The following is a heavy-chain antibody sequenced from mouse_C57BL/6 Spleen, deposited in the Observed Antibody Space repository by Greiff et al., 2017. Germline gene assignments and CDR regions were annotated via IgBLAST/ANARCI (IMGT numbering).Heavy chain of an antibody. CDR3: AREGTGSWFAY. Sequence: QVQLQQPGAELVKPGASVKLSCKASGYTFTSYWMHWVKQRPGQGLEWIGMIHPNSGSTNYNEKFKSKATLTVDKSSSTAYMQLSSLTSEDVAVYYCAREGTGSWFAYWGQGTLVTVSA. J-gene: IGHJ3*01. CDR1: GYTFTSYW. CDR2: IHPNSGST. D-gene: IGHD4-1*01. V-gene: IGHV1-64*01.